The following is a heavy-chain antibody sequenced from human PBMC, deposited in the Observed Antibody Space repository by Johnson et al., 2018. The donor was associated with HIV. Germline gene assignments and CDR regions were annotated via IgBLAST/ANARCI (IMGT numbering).Heavy chain of an antibody. CDR1: GFIFSSYA. V-gene: IGHV3-30*14. CDR2: ISFDGSTK. D-gene: IGHD3-9*01. J-gene: IGHJ3*02. Sequence: QVQLVESGGGVVQSGRSLRLSCAASGFIFSSYAMHWVRQAPGKGLEWVAVISFDGSTKYYADSVKGRLTISRDNSNNTLYLQMNSLRVEDTAVYFCAGKTGYDAFDMWGQGTMVTVSS. CDR3: AGKTGYDAFDM.